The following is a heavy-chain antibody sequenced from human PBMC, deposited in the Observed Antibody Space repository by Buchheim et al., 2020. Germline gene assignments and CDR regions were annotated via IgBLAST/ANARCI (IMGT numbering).Heavy chain of an antibody. CDR3: AKDRKRRLLPVGNYFDY. Sequence: EVQLVESGGVVVQPGGSLRLSCAASGFTFDDYAMHWVRQAPGKGLEWVSLISWDGGSTYYADSVKGRFTISRDNSKNSLYPQMNSLRAEDTALYYCAKDRKRRLLPVGNYFDYWGQGTL. D-gene: IGHD5-12*01. CDR1: GFTFDDYA. CDR2: ISWDGGST. V-gene: IGHV3-43D*03. J-gene: IGHJ4*02.